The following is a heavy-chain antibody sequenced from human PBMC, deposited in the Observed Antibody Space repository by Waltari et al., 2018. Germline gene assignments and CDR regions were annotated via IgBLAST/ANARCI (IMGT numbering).Heavy chain of an antibody. CDR1: GYSISSGYY. CDR2: IYHSGST. V-gene: IGHV4-38-2*01. Sequence: QVQLQESGPGLVKPSETLSLTCAVSGYSISSGYYWGWIRQPPGKGLEWIGSIYHSGSTDYNPSLKSRVTISVDTSKNQFSLKLSSVTAADTALYYCARHRPLGYCSGGSCWGFDYWGQGTLVTVSS. J-gene: IGHJ4*02. CDR3: ARHRPLGYCSGGSCWGFDY. D-gene: IGHD2-15*01.